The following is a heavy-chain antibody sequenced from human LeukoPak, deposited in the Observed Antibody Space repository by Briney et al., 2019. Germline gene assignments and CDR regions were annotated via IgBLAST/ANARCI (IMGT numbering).Heavy chain of an antibody. D-gene: IGHD1-26*01. J-gene: IGHJ4*02. CDR1: GFTFSSYE. CDR2: ISSSSSTI. Sequence: PGGSLRLSCAASGFTFSSYEMNWVRQAPGKGLEWVSYISSSSSTIYYADSVKGRFTISRDNAKNSLYLQMNSLRAEDTAVYYCARDKWELPPYYFDYWGQGTLVTVSS. CDR3: ARDKWELPPYYFDY. V-gene: IGHV3-48*03.